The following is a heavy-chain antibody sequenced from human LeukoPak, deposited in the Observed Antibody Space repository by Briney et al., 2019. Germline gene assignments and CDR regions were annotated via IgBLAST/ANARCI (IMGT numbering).Heavy chain of an antibody. CDR1: GFTFSSYG. Sequence: PGGSLRLSCAASGFTFSSYGMHWVRQAPGKGLEWVAFIRYDGSNKYYADSVKGRFTISRDNSKNTLYLQMNSLRAEDTAVYYCAKSYDGSGYYHYYFDYWGQGTLVTVSS. J-gene: IGHJ4*02. CDR2: IRYDGSNK. D-gene: IGHD3-22*01. CDR3: AKSYDGSGYYHYYFDY. V-gene: IGHV3-30*02.